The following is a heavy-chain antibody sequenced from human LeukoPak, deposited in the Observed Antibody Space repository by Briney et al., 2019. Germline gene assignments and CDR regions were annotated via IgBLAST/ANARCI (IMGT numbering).Heavy chain of an antibody. CDR1: GGSFSGYY. V-gene: IGHV4-34*01. D-gene: IGHD3-22*01. CDR3: ARGRAYDSSGYYPVYYYYYGMDV. Sequence: SETLSLTCAVYGGSFSGYYWSWIRQPPGKGLEWIGEINHSGSTNYNPSLKSRVTISVDTSKNQFSLKLSSVTAADTAVYYCARGRAYDSSGYYPVYYYYYGMDVWGQGTTVTVSS. J-gene: IGHJ6*02. CDR2: INHSGST.